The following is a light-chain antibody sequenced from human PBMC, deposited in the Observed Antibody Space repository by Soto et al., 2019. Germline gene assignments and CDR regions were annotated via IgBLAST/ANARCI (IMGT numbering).Light chain of an antibody. CDR3: FSYTSSNAYV. CDR2: EVS. CDR1: SSDVGGYNH. J-gene: IGLJ1*01. Sequence: QSVLTQPASVSGSPGQWITISCTGTSSDVGGYNHVSWYQLHPGKAPKLILYEVSNRPSGVSNRFSGSKSGNTAPLTISGLQAEDEADYYCFSYTSSNAYVFGTGTKLTVL. V-gene: IGLV2-14*01.